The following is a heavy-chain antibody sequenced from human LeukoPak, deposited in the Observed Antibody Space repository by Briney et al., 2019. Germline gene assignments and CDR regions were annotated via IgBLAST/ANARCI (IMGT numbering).Heavy chain of an antibody. J-gene: IGHJ4*02. CDR1: GFTFSGYY. CDR3: ARDSVKPGDY. CDR2: ISSSGSTM. D-gene: IGHD5/OR15-5a*01. V-gene: IGHV3-11*01. Sequence: GGSLRLSCAASGFTFSGYYMAWIRQAPGKGLEWVSYISSSGSTMYYSESVKGRFTISRDNAKHSLYLQMNSLRAEDTAVYYCARDSVKPGDYWGQGTLVTVSS.